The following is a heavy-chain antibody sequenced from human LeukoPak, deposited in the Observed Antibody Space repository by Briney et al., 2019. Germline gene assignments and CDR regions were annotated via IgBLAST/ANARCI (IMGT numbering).Heavy chain of an antibody. Sequence: SETLSLTCTVSGGSISTTNYYWGWIRQPPGRDRDWIGSIYSSGNTYYNPSLESRVTISVDTSKNQLSLKLTSATAADTSVYYCARHSGLRSPFDPWGQGTLVTVSS. CDR2: IYSSGNT. J-gene: IGHJ5*02. V-gene: IGHV4-39*01. CDR1: GGSISTTNYY. CDR3: ARHSGLRSPFDP. D-gene: IGHD3-3*01.